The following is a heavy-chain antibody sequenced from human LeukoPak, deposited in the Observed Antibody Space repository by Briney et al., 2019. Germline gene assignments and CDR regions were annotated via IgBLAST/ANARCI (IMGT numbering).Heavy chain of an antibody. CDR2: IYYSGST. Sequence: SETLSLTCTVSGGSISSSSYYWGWIRQPPGKGLEWIGSIYYSGSTYYNPSLKSRVTISVDTSKNQFSLKLSSVTAADTAVYYCARVPLGFGELLPPSGWFDPWGQGTLVTVSS. V-gene: IGHV4-39*07. CDR3: ARVPLGFGELLPPSGWFDP. D-gene: IGHD3-10*01. CDR1: GGSISSSSYY. J-gene: IGHJ5*02.